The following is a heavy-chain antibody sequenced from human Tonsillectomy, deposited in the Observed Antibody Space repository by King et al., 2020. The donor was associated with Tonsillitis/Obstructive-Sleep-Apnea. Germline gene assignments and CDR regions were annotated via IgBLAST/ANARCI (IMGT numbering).Heavy chain of an antibody. CDR1: GFTFSSYW. Sequence: MQLVQSGGGLVQPGGSLRLSCAASGFTFSSYWMHWVRQAPGEGLVWVSRINSDGSNTTYADSVKGRFTISRDNAKNTLYLQMNSLRADDTAVYYCARDKEYSRGNNFDCWGQGTLVTVSS. CDR3: ARDKEYSRGNNFDC. V-gene: IGHV3-74*01. J-gene: IGHJ4*02. CDR2: INSDGSNT. D-gene: IGHD6-6*01.